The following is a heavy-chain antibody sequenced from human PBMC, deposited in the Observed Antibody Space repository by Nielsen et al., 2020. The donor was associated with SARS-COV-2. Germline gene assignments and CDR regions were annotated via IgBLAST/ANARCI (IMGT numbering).Heavy chain of an antibody. D-gene: IGHD6-19*01. V-gene: IGHV4-59*13. CDR3: ARDKGSSGWEYFQH. J-gene: IGHJ1*01. CDR2: ISASGNT. CDR1: GGAISSYS. Sequence: SETLSLTCTVSGGAISSYSWTWIRQPPETGLAWIAYISASGNTNYNPSLKSRVTISVDTSRNQFSLKLSSVTAADTAVYFCARDKGSSGWEYFQHWGQGTLVTVSS.